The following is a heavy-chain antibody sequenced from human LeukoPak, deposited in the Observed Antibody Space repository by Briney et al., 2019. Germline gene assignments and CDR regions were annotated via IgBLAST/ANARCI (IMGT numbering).Heavy chain of an antibody. J-gene: IGHJ4*02. CDR3: VRDRGTYRPIDY. V-gene: IGHV3-21*04. Sequence: GGSLRLSCAASAFSLNTYNMNWVRRAPGKGLQFVSSISYTGTYIYYADSAKGRFTISRDNAQSSVYLQMNSLRAEDTAVYYCVRDRGTYRPIDYWGQGTLVTVSS. CDR2: ISYTGTYI. D-gene: IGHD1-26*01. CDR1: AFSLNTYN.